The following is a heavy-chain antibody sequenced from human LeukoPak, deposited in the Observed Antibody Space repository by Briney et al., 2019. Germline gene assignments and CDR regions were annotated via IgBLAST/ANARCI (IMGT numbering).Heavy chain of an antibody. D-gene: IGHD6-19*01. J-gene: IGHJ6*02. CDR3: ARSEYSSGWYDRHYYYGMDV. CDR2: IIPLFGTA. V-gene: IGHV1-69*13. CDR1: GYTFTSYG. Sequence: GASVKVSCTASGYTFTSYGISWVRQAPGQGLEWMGGIIPLFGTANYAQKFRGRVTITADESTSTAYMELSSLRSEDTAVYYCARSEYSSGWYDRHYYYGMDVWGQGTTVTVSS.